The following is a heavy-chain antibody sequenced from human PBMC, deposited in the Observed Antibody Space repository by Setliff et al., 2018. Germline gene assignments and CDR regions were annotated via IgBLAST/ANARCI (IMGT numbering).Heavy chain of an antibody. CDR3: ARGFWNGYFVLDY. J-gene: IGHJ4*02. V-gene: IGHV2-5*02. CDR2: IYYDDDK. CDR1: GFSLTTTGVG. D-gene: IGHD3-3*01. Sequence: SGPTLVNPTQTLTLTCTFSGFSLTTTGVGVGWIRQPPGKALEWLALIYYDDDKRYNPSLESRLTITKDTSKNQVVLSMTNMDPADTATFYCARGFWNGYFVLDYWGPGSLVTVSS.